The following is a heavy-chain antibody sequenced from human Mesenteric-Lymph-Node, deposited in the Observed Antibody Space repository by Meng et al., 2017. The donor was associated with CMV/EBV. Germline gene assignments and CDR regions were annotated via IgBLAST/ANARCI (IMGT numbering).Heavy chain of an antibody. CDR2: ISGSGGST. Sequence: FTFSSYAMSWVRQAPGKGLEWVSAISGSGGSTYYADSVKGRFTISRDNSKNTLYLQMNSLRAEDTAVYYCAKGGRGYCSGGSCYLFDYWGQGTLVTVSS. J-gene: IGHJ4*02. CDR3: AKGGRGYCSGGSCYLFDY. V-gene: IGHV3-23*01. D-gene: IGHD2-15*01. CDR1: FTFSSYA.